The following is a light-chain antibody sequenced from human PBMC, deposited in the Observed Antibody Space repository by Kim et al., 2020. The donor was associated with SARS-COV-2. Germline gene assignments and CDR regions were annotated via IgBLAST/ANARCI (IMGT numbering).Light chain of an antibody. V-gene: IGLV3-1*01. Sequence: SVSREQAASITCSGDNLGDKYACWYQKKPGQSPVLVIYQDSKRPSGIPERFSGSNSGNTATLTISGTQAIDAADYYCAAWDSSTKVFGTGTKVTVL. J-gene: IGLJ1*01. CDR1: NLGDKY. CDR2: QDS. CDR3: AAWDSSTKV.